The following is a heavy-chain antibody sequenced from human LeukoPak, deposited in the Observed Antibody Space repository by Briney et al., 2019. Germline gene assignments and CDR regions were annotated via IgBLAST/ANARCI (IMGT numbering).Heavy chain of an antibody. J-gene: IGHJ4*02. CDR1: GFTFSSYW. D-gene: IGHD3-9*01. CDR3: ARGPIGGPAGYYDILTGRHYFDY. CDR2: IKQDGSEK. V-gene: IGHV3-7*01. Sequence: GGSLRLSCAASGFTFSSYWMSWVRQAPGRGLEWVANIKQDGSEKYYVDSVKGRFTISRDNAKNSLYLQMNSLTAEDTAVYFCARGPIGGPAGYYDILTGRHYFDYWGQGTLVTVSS.